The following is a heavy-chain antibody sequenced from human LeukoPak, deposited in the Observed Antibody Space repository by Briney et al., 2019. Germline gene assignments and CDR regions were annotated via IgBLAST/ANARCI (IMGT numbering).Heavy chain of an antibody. D-gene: IGHD5-18*01. CDR1: GDSASSNSAA. V-gene: IGHV6-1*01. J-gene: IGHJ2*01. CDR2: TYYRSKRYN. Sequence: SQTLSLTCAISGDSASSNSAAWSWIRHSPSSGLEWLGRTYYRSKRYNDYAVSVKSRITINPDTSKNQFSLPLNSVTPEGTAVYFCARWAVYSYGGHLYFDLWGRGTLVTVSS. CDR3: ARWAVYSYGGHLYFDL.